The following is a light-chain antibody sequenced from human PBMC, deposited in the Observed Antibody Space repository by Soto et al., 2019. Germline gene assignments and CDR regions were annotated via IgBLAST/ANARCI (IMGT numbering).Light chain of an antibody. CDR3: QQRSNWLT. CDR1: QSVASSY. CDR2: DAS. Sequence: EIVLRQSPGTLSLSPVERATLSFRASQSVASSYLAWYQQKPGQAPRLLIYDASNRATGIPARFSGSGSGTDFTLTISSLEPEDFAVYYCQQRSNWLTFGGGTKVDIK. V-gene: IGKV3-11*01. J-gene: IGKJ4*01.